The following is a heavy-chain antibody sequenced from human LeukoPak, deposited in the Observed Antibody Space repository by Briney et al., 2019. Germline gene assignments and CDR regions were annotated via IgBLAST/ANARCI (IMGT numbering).Heavy chain of an antibody. CDR2: MNPNSGNT. CDR1: GYTFTSYD. CDR3: ARGHRGTIFGVVTYYGMDV. V-gene: IGHV1-8*01. Sequence: ASVKVSCKASGYTFTSYDINWVRQATGQGLERMGWMNPNSGNTGYAQKFQGRVTVTRNTSISTAYMELSSLRSEDTAVYYCARGHRGTIFGVVTYYGMDVWGQGTTVTVSS. D-gene: IGHD3-3*01. J-gene: IGHJ6*02.